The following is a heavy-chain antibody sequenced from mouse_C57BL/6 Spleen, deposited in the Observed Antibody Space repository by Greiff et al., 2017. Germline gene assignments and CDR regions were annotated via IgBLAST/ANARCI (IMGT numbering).Heavy chain of an antibody. CDR3: AVDYRYFDV. V-gene: IGHV1-52*01. CDR1: GYTFTSYW. J-gene: IGHJ1*03. CDR2: IDPSDSET. Sequence: QVQLQRPGAELVRPGSSVKLSCKASGYTFTSYWMHWVKQRPIQGLEWIGNIDPSDSETHYNQKFKDKATLTVDKSSSTAYMQLSSLTSEDAAVYYCAVDYRYFDVWGTGTTVTVSS.